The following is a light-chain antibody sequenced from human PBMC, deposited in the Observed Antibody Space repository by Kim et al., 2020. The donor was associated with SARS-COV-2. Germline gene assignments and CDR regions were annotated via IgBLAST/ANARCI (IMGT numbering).Light chain of an antibody. J-gene: IGLJ1*01. CDR1: SGHSSYA. Sequence: QLVLTQSPSVSASLGASVKLTCTLSSGHSSYAIAWHQQQPEKGPRYLMKLNSDGSHNKGDGIPDRFSGSSSGAERYLTISSLQSEDEADYYCQTWGTGILVFGTGTKVTVL. V-gene: IGLV4-69*01. CDR3: QTWGTGILV. CDR2: LNSDGSH.